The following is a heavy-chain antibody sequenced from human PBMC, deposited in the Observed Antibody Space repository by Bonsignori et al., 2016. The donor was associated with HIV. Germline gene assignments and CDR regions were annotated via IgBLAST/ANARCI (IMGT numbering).Heavy chain of an antibody. J-gene: IGHJ4*02. CDR3: ARERRLDHKYYFDY. V-gene: IGHV1-2*02. D-gene: IGHD1-1*01. CDR2: INPNSGGT. Sequence: WVRQAPGQGLEWMGWINPNSGGTNYAQKFQGRVTMTRDTSISTAYMELSRLRSDDTAVYYCARERRLDHKYYFDYWGQGTLVTVSS.